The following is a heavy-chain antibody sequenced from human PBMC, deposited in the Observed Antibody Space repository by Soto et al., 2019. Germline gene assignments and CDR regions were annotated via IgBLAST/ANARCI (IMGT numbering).Heavy chain of an antibody. CDR2: IGTAADT. CDR1: GFTFSLYD. D-gene: IGHD3-10*01. Sequence: PGGSLRLSCVTSGFTFSLYDMYWVRQPTGKSLEWVSAIGTAADTYYPGSVQGRFIISRDNANSFLYLQMNSLRAGDTAMYYCVRARGGEYFGEQLSWGQGTLVTVSS. J-gene: IGHJ4*02. CDR3: VRARGGEYFGEQLS. V-gene: IGHV3-13*04.